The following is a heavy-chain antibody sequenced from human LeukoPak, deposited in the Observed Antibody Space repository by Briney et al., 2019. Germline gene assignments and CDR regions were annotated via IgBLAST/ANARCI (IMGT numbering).Heavy chain of an antibody. CDR2: IYHTGNT. J-gene: IGHJ4*02. CDR3: ARERQSSAEY. V-gene: IGHV4-39*07. D-gene: IGHD6-25*01. Sequence: PSETLSLTCTVSGGSITSSDYHWGWVRQPPGKGLEWIASIYHTGNTYYKPSLRSRVTISVDTLKNHFSLRLTSVTAADTAVYYCARERQSSAEYWGQGTLVTVTS. CDR1: GGSITSSDYH.